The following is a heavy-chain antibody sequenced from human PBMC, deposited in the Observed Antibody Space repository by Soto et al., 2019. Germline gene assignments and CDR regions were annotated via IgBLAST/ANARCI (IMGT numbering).Heavy chain of an antibody. V-gene: IGHV1-18*01. CDR2: ISAYNGNT. Sequence: QVQLVQSGAEVKKPGASVKVSCKASGYTFTSYGISWVRQAPGQGLEWMGWISAYNGNTNYAQKLQGRVTMTTDTSTSTAYMEPRSPRSDDTAVYYCASGGFTVAATPYEYFQHWGQGTLVTVSS. CDR1: GYTFTSYG. D-gene: IGHD2-15*01. CDR3: ASGGFTVAATPYEYFQH. J-gene: IGHJ1*01.